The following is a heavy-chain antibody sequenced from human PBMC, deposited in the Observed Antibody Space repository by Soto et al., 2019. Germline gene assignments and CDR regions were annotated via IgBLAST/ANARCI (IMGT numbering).Heavy chain of an antibody. CDR2: IDPGDSSA. Sequence: GESLKISCHVSGYTFFSFWIAWVRQVPGKGLEWVGRIDPGDSSATYSPTFQGHVTISADRSTRSAYLQWRSLRASDTAIYFCARRYCSRADCYSDSWGQGSLVTVSS. J-gene: IGHJ4*02. V-gene: IGHV5-10-1*01. CDR1: GYTFFSFW. CDR3: ARRYCSRADCYSDS. D-gene: IGHD2-2*01.